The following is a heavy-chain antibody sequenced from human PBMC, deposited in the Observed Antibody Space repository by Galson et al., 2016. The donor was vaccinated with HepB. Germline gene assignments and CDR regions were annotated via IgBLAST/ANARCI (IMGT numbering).Heavy chain of an antibody. CDR2: SSGSGGST. Sequence: SLRLSCAASGFTVSSNHMSWVRQAPGKGLEWVSTSSGSGGSTYYADPVKGRFTISRDNSKNTLYLQMNTLRAEDTAVYYCAKSPPVNMAVPYFDYWGQGTLVTVSS. D-gene: IGHD6-19*01. V-gene: IGHV3-23*01. CDR1: GFTVSSNH. CDR3: AKSPPVNMAVPYFDY. J-gene: IGHJ4*02.